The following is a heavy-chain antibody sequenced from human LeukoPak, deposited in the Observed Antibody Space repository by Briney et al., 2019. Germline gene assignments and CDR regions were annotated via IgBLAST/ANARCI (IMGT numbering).Heavy chain of an antibody. J-gene: IGHJ5*02. Sequence: GGSLRLSCAASGFTFSSYAMSWVRQAPGKGLEWVSAISGSGGSTYYADSVKGRFTISRDNSKNTLYLQMNSLRAEDTAVYYCAKAVYIAAAGYNWFDPWGQGTLVTVSS. V-gene: IGHV3-23*01. D-gene: IGHD6-13*01. CDR2: ISGSGGST. CDR1: GFTFSSYA. CDR3: AKAVYIAAAGYNWFDP.